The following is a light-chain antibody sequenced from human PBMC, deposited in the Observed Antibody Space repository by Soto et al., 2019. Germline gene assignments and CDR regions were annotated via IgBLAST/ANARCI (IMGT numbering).Light chain of an antibody. V-gene: IGKV3-15*01. Sequence: EIVMTQSPVTLSVSPGERATLSCRASQTVSNNLAWYQRKPGQAPRLLIYGASTRGSGIPARFSGSGSGTEFTLTISSLQSEDSAVYYCQQYTNWLLTLGQGTRLEIE. CDR1: QTVSNN. J-gene: IGKJ5*01. CDR2: GAS. CDR3: QQYTNWLLT.